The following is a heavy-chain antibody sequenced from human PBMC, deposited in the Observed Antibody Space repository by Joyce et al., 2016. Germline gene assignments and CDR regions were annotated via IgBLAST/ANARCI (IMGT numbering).Heavy chain of an antibody. V-gene: IGHV4-31*03. D-gene: IGHD2-15*01. CDR3: ARDRCTGGSCFYYYMDV. CDR2: IDSRGSS. Sequence: QVQLQESGPGLVKPSQTLSLTCTVSGDSISTDGYFWSWIRQHPGKGLEWIGYIDSRGSSYNPPSLKSRVPILIDTSKNQFSLKLTSMSVADTAVYYCARDRCTGGSCFYYYMDVWGEGISVTVSS. J-gene: IGHJ6*03. CDR1: GDSISTDGYF.